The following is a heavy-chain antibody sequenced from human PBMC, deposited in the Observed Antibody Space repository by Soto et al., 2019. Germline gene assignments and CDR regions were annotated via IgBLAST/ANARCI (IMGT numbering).Heavy chain of an antibody. CDR3: AKDPKCCTIGSHFLDNWFDP. CDR2: ISYDGSHQ. CDR1: GFTFSNYG. V-gene: IGHV3-30*18. D-gene: IGHD2-8*01. Sequence: GGSLRLSCAASGFTFSNYGMHWVRQTPGKGLEWVAVISYDGSHQFYTDSVKGRFAISRDNSKNTLYLQMNSLKTEDTAMYYCAKDPKCCTIGSHFLDNWFDPWGQGTLVTVSS. J-gene: IGHJ5*02.